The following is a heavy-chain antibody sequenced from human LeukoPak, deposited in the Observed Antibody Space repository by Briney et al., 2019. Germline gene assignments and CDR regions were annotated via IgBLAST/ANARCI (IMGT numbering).Heavy chain of an antibody. V-gene: IGHV4-59*01. D-gene: IGHD3-22*01. CDR2: IYYSVST. Sequence: NSSETLSLTCTVSGGSISSYYWSWIRQPPGKGLEWVGYIYYSVSTNYNPSLKSRVTISVDTSKNQFSMKLSSVTAADTAVYYCARNRAPYYYDSSGYYPYYYYYMDVWGKGTTVTVSS. CDR1: GGSISSYY. CDR3: ARNRAPYYYDSSGYYPYYYYYMDV. J-gene: IGHJ6*03.